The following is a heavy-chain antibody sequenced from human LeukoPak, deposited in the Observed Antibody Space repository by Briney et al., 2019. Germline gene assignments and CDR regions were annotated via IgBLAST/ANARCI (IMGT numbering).Heavy chain of an antibody. J-gene: IGHJ5*02. D-gene: IGHD7-27*01. CDR1: GYTFTSYD. V-gene: IGHV1-8*01. Sequence: ASVKVSCKASGYTFTSYDINWVRQATGQGLEWMGWMNPNSGNTGHAQKFQGRVTMTRNTSISTAYMELSSLRSEDTAVYYCARMGIWYNWFDPWGQGTLVTVSS. CDR3: ARMGIWYNWFDP. CDR2: MNPNSGNT.